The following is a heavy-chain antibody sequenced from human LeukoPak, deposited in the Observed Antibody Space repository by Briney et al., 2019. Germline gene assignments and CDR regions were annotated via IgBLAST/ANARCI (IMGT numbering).Heavy chain of an antibody. Sequence: SETLSLTCTVSGGSISSYYWSWIRQPPGKGLEWVGYIYNSGSTNYNPSLKSRVTISLDTSKNQFSLKLSSVTAADTAVYYCASHLPYYDILTGHFDPLSYWYFDLWGRGTLVTVSS. CDR3: ASHLPYYDILTGHFDPLSYWYFDL. J-gene: IGHJ2*01. CDR2: IYNSGST. CDR1: GGSISSYY. V-gene: IGHV4-59*08. D-gene: IGHD3-9*01.